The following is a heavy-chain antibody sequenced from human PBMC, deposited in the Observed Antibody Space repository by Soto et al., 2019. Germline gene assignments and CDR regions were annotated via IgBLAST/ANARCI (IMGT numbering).Heavy chain of an antibody. D-gene: IGHD3-9*01. CDR2: IDGSGAGT. V-gene: IGHV3-23*01. J-gene: IGHJ4*02. CDR3: AKGDILTGSRQGWDY. Sequence: EVQLLESGGGLVQPGGSLRFSCVASGFTFSSYAMSWVRQAPGRGLECVSSIDGSGAGTYYSDSVRGRFTISRDNSKNTLDLQMDSLRAEDTAVYYCAKGDILTGSRQGWDYWGQGTLVTVSS. CDR1: GFTFSSYA.